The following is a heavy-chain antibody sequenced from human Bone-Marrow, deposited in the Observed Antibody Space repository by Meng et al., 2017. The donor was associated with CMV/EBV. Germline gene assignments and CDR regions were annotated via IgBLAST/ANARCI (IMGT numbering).Heavy chain of an antibody. CDR3: ARDYEFRGSPMPNWFDP. CDR1: GFTFSSYS. J-gene: IGHJ5*02. V-gene: IGHV3-21*01. CDR2: ISSSSSYI. Sequence: GGFLRLSCAASGFTFSSYSMNWVRQAPGKGLEWVSSISSSSSYIYYADSVKGRFTISRDNAKNSLYLQMNSLRAEDTAVYYCARDYEFRGSPMPNWFDPWGQGTLVTVSS. D-gene: IGHD2-15*01.